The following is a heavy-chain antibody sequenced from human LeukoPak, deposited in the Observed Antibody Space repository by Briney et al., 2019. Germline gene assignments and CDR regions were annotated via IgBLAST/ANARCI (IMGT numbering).Heavy chain of an antibody. J-gene: IGHJ4*02. Sequence: PSETLSLTCAVSSGSISSYYWSWIRQPPGKGLEWIGFFYYSGSTNYNPSLKSRVTISVDTSKNQFSLKLSSVTAADTAVYYCARLGFSNSGSYLAPSDYWGQGTLVTVSS. CDR2: FYYSGST. CDR3: ARLGFSNSGSYLAPSDY. V-gene: IGHV4-59*08. D-gene: IGHD1-26*01. CDR1: SGSISSYY.